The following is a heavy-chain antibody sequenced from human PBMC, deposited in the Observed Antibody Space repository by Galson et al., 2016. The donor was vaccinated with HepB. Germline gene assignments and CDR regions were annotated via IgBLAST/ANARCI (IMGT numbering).Heavy chain of an antibody. CDR2: ISYDGTNK. CDR3: ALTGAFDY. CDR1: GFTFTTYG. Sequence: SLRLSCAASGFTFTTYGMHWVRQAPGKGLEWVAVISYDGTNKFYADSVEGRFTISKDNSKNTLYLQMNNLRAEDTAVYYCALTGAFDYWGQGTLVTVSS. D-gene: IGHD3-9*01. J-gene: IGHJ4*02. V-gene: IGHV3-30*03.